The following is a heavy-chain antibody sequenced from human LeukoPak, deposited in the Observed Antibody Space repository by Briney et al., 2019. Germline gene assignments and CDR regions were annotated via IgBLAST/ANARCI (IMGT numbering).Heavy chain of an antibody. J-gene: IGHJ6*02. CDR2: ISVIGGTN. V-gene: IGHV3-23*01. D-gene: IGHD2-2*01. CDR3: AKDLRWDIVVVPAAYYYYYYGMDV. Sequence: GGSLRLSCAASGFTFSSYAMSWSAQAPGKGLGWAPAISVIGGTNNYADSVKGRFTISRDNSKNTLYLQMNSLRAEDTAVYYCAKDLRWDIVVVPAAYYYYYYGMDVWGQGTTVTVSS. CDR1: GFTFSSYA.